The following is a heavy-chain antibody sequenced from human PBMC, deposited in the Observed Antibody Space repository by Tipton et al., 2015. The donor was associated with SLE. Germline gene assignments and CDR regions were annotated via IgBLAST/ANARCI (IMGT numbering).Heavy chain of an antibody. D-gene: IGHD2-2*01. V-gene: IGHV4-31*03. J-gene: IGHJ5*02. CDR3: ARSTDQNWFDP. CDR2: IYYGGGT. CDR1: GDSISNGDDY. Sequence: TLSLTCTVSGDSISNGDDYWSWIRQPPGKGLEWIGNIYYGGGTYYNPSLENRVTISLDTSKNQFSLKLNSVTAADTAVYYCARSTDQNWFDPWGQGTLVTVSS.